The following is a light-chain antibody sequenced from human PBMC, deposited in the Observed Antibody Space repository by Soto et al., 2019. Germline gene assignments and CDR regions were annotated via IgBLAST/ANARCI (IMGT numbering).Light chain of an antibody. J-gene: IGLJ2*01. Sequence: QSVLTQPPSVSGAPGQRVTISCTGSSSNIGAGYDVHWYPQLPGTAPKLLIYGNSNRPSGVPDRFSGSKSGTSASLAITGLQAEDEADYYCQSYDSSLSGSVVFGGGTKVTVL. CDR3: QSYDSSLSGSVV. CDR1: SSNIGAGYD. CDR2: GNS. V-gene: IGLV1-40*01.